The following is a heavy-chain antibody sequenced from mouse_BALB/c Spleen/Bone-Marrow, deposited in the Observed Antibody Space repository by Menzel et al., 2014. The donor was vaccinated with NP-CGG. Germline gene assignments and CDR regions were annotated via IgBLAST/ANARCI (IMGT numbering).Heavy chain of an antibody. CDR2: IWSGGST. CDR1: GFSLTSYG. CDR3: ARNFGLAWFAY. D-gene: IGHD4-1*01. J-gene: IGHJ3*01. V-gene: IGHV2-2*02. Sequence: VMLVESGPGLVQPSQSLSITCTVSGFSLTSYGVHWVRQSPGKGLEWLGVIWSGGSTDYNAALISRLSISKDNSKSQVFFKMNSLQANDTAIYYCARNFGLAWFAYWGQGTLVTVSA.